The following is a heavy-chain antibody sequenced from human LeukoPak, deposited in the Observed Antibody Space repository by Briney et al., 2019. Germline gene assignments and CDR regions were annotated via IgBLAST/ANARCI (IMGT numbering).Heavy chain of an antibody. J-gene: IGHJ4*02. CDR3: ARDHTKWGSIAVAF. CDR2: INPNSGGT. Sequence: GASVKVSCKASGYTFTGYYMHWVRQAPGQGLEWMGWINPNSGGTNYAQKFQGRVTMTRDTSISTAYMELSRLRSDDTAVYYCARDHTKWGSIAVAFWGQGTLVTVSS. V-gene: IGHV1-2*02. D-gene: IGHD6-19*01. CDR1: GYTFTGYY.